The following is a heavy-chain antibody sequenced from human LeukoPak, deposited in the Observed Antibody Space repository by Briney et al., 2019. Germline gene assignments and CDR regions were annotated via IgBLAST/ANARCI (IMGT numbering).Heavy chain of an antibody. CDR3: ARDDSPAYYDFWSGTYYYYYYMGV. D-gene: IGHD3-3*01. Sequence: GGSLRLSCAASGFTFSSYWMHWVRQAPGKGLVWVSRINSDGSSTSYADSVKGRFTISRDNAKNTLYLQMNSLRAEDTAVYYCARDDSPAYYDFWSGTYYYYYYMGVWGKGTTVTVSS. J-gene: IGHJ6*03. CDR1: GFTFSSYW. V-gene: IGHV3-74*01. CDR2: INSDGSST.